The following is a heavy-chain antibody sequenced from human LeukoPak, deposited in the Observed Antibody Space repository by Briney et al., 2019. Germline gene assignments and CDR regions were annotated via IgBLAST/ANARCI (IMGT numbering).Heavy chain of an antibody. CDR2: ISSNGGST. CDR1: GFTFSSYA. V-gene: IGHV3-64*01. J-gene: IGHJ4*02. Sequence: GGSLRLSCAASGFTFSSYAMHWVRQAPGKGLEYVSAISSNGGSTYYANSVKGRFTISRDNSKSTLYLQMGSLRAEDMAVYYCAREGIHWGQGTLVTVSS. CDR3: AREGIH.